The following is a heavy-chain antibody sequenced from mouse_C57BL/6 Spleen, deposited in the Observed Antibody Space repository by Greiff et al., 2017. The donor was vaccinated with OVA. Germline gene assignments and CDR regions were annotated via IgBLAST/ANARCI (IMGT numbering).Heavy chain of an antibody. D-gene: IGHD4-1*02. J-gene: IGHJ2*01. CDR3: APTGKVYFDY. Sequence: QVQLQQPGAELVRPGPSVKLSCKASGYTFTSYWMHWVKQRPGQGLEWIGVIDPSDSYTNYNQKFKGKATLTVDTSSSTAYMQLSSLTSEDSAVYYCAPTGKVYFDYWGQGTTLTVSS. CDR1: GYTFTSYW. CDR2: IDPSDSYT. V-gene: IGHV1-59*01.